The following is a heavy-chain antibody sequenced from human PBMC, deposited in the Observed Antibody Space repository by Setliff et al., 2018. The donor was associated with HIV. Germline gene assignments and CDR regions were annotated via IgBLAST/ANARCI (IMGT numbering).Heavy chain of an antibody. CDR1: GYTLTSYE. CDR2: MNPNSGDT. J-gene: IGHJ4*02. V-gene: IGHV1-8*02. Sequence: ASVRVSCKASGYTLTSYEINWVRQATGQGLEWMGWMNPNSGDTGYAQKFQGRVTMTRNTSISTAFMELSSLRPEDTAVYYCASARIPTGGTSTSCDYWGQGTLVTVSS. CDR3: ASARIPTGGTSTSCDY. D-gene: IGHD1-1*01.